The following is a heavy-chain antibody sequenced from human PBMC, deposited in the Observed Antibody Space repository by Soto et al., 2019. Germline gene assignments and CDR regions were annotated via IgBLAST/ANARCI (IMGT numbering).Heavy chain of an antibody. CDR2: IWNDGNGY. Sequence: QVQLVESGGGVVQPGRSLRLSCAASGFKFNNDGMHWVRQAPGKGLEWVAVIWNDGNGYYYANSVKGRFTISRDNSKNTLYLRMRSLRAEDTAVSYCARRQISPPTRGAASARGGMDVWGQGTTVTVSS. V-gene: IGHV3-33*01. J-gene: IGHJ6*02. CDR3: ARRQISPPTRGAASARGGMDV. D-gene: IGHD6-13*01. CDR1: GFKFNNDG.